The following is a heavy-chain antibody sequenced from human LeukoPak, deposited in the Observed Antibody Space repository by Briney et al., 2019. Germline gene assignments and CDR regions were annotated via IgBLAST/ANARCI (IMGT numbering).Heavy chain of an antibody. D-gene: IGHD2-21*02. Sequence: PTGGSLRLSCAASGFTFNTYGMSWVRQSPGKGLEWVSAISGSATGYMTNYADSVKGRFTISRDNDKNTLYLQMSSLRVEGTAVYYWTNHCWAFEFWGQGTLVTVSS. J-gene: IGHJ4*02. CDR2: ISGSATGYMT. V-gene: IGHV3-23*01. CDR3: TNHCWAFEF. CDR1: GFTFNTYG.